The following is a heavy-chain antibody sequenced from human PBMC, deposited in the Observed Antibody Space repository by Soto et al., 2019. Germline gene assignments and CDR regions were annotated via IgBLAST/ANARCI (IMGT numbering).Heavy chain of an antibody. Sequence: QVQLQESGPGLVKPSGTLSLTCAVSGDSITSTNWWSWVRQPPGKGLEWIGEIYHNGNTNYNPSLKSRVTISVDKSKNQFSLKRNSVTAADTAVYYCARDRGIAAAGDWGQGTLVTVSS. CDR1: GDSITSTNW. CDR3: ARDRGIAAAGD. J-gene: IGHJ4*02. D-gene: IGHD6-13*01. V-gene: IGHV4-4*02. CDR2: IYHNGNT.